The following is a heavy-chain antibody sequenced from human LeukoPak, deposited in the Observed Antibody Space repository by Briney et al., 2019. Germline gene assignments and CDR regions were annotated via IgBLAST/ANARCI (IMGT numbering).Heavy chain of an antibody. CDR1: GFTVSSNY. CDR3: ARDVAGRYCSGGNCLPY. D-gene: IGHD2-15*01. CDR2: IYSGGST. Sequence: GGSLRLSCAASGFTVSSNYMSWVRQAPGKGLEWVSVIYSGGSTYYADSVKGRFTISRDNSKNTLYLQMNSLRAEDTAVYYCARDVAGRYCSGGNCLPYWGQGTLVTVSS. J-gene: IGHJ4*02. V-gene: IGHV3-66*01.